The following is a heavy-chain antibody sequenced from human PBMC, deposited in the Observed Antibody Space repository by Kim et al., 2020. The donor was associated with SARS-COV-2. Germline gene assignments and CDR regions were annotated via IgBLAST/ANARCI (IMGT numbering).Heavy chain of an antibody. J-gene: IGHJ4*02. CDR1: GFTVSSNY. Sequence: GGSLRLSCAASGFTVSSNYMSWVRQAPGKGLEWVSVIYSGGSTYYADSVKGRFTISRDNSKNTLYLQMNSLRAEDTAVYYCAREQGTVAYFDYWGQGTLVTVSS. V-gene: IGHV3-66*01. D-gene: IGHD4-17*01. CDR2: IYSGGST. CDR3: AREQGTVAYFDY.